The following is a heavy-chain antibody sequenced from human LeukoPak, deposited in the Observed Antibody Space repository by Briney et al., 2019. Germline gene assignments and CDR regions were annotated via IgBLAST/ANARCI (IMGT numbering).Heavy chain of an antibody. J-gene: IGHJ4*02. CDR1: VFSYRNYE. Sequence: GGSLRLSCAASVFSYRNYEMTWVRQAPGKGLEWLSYISKSGSPKYYADSVKGRFTISRDNAKNSLYLQMNSLRAEDTAVYYCARDGNWNYFFDYWGQGTLVTVSS. D-gene: IGHD1-7*01. V-gene: IGHV3-48*03. CDR3: ARDGNWNYFFDY. CDR2: ISKSGSPK.